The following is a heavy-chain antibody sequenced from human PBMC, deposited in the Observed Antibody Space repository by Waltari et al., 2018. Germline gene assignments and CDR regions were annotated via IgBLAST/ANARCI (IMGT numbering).Heavy chain of an antibody. V-gene: IGHV1-8*03. D-gene: IGHD6-19*01. Sequence: QVQLVQSGAEVKKPGASVKVSCKASGYTFTTYDINWVRQATGQGLEWMGWMHPNTGNTGYAQKFQSILSITRDPSISTVYMELTSLRSDDTAVYYCARRPPGGDSSSFQHWGQGTLVTVSS. J-gene: IGHJ1*01. CDR3: ARRPPGGDSSSFQH. CDR2: MHPNTGNT. CDR1: GYTFTTYD.